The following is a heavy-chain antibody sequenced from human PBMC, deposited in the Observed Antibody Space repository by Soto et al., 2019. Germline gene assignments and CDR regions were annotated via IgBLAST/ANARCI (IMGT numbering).Heavy chain of an antibody. D-gene: IGHD2-21*02. V-gene: IGHV4-4*02. Sequence: QVQLQESGPGLVKPSGTLSLTCAVSGTSIINNNWWTWVRQPPGKGLEWIGEIYHSGTTNYNSSLKSRVTFSTDKSKNQFSLNLNSVTAADTAVYYCARGDGDDAVEMWGQGTRVIVSS. CDR1: GTSIINNNW. J-gene: IGHJ3*02. CDR3: ARGDGDDAVEM. CDR2: IYHSGTT.